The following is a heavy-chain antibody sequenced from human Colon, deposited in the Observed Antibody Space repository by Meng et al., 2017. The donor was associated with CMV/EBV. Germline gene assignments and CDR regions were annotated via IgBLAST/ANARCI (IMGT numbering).Heavy chain of an antibody. J-gene: IGHJ3*01. D-gene: IGHD6-19*01. CDR1: GIILSDSG. CDR2: ISYTDGRA. Sequence: GESLKISCAASGIILSDSGMNWVRQAPGKGLEWVSGISYTDGRAYYRDSVKGRLTVFRDIPKNTLYLQMSSLSAEDTAVYYCAKGRWQWLIRDVFDVWGHGTMVTVSS. CDR3: AKGRWQWLIRDVFDV. V-gene: IGHV3-23*01.